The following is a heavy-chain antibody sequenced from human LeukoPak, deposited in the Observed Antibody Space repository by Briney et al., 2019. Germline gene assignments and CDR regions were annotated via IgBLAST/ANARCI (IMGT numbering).Heavy chain of an antibody. Sequence: PSETLSLTCAVYGGSFSGYYWSWIRQPPGKGLEWIGEINHSGSTNYNPSLKSRVTISVDTSKNQFSLMLSSVTAADTAVYYCARVLMVYAINWFDPWGQGTLVTVSS. CDR3: ARVLMVYAINWFDP. CDR2: INHSGST. CDR1: GGSFSGYY. D-gene: IGHD2-8*01. J-gene: IGHJ5*02. V-gene: IGHV4-34*01.